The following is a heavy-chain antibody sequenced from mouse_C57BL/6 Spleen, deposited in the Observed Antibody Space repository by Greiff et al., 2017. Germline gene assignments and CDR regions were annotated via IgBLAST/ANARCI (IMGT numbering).Heavy chain of an antibody. CDR1: GYTFTDYY. J-gene: IGHJ4*01. CDR2: INPNNGGT. CDR3: AKGPYGRGGYYARDY. Sequence: VQLQQSGPELVKPGASVKISCKASGYTFTDYYMNWVKQSHGKSLEWIGDINPNNGGTSYNQKFKSKTTLTVDKSSSTAYMELRSLTSEDSAVYYCAKGPYGRGGYYARDYWGQGTSVTVSS. V-gene: IGHV1-26*01. D-gene: IGHD1-1*01.